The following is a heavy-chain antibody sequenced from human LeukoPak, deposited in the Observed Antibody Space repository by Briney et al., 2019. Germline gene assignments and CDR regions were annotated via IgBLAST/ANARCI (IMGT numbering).Heavy chain of an antibody. CDR2: IYYDGSNK. Sequence: GGSLSLSCAASGFTFSAYGIHWVRQAPGKGLEWVALIYYDGSNKYYADSVKGRFTISRDNSKNTLYLQMNSLRAEDTAVYFCARGTTADAFDVWGQGTVVTVSS. CDR3: ARGTTADAFDV. V-gene: IGHV3-33*01. J-gene: IGHJ3*01. CDR1: GFTFSAYG. D-gene: IGHD4-17*01.